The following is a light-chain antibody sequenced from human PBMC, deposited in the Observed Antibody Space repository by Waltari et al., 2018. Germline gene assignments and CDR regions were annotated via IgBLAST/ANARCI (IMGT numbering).Light chain of an antibody. V-gene: IGKV1-12*01. CDR1: HVINNW. Sequence: DIQMTQSPSSVAASVGAIVIITFRESHVINNWIAWYQQKPGKAPKLRIYGASVLQSGVPSRFSGSGSGTDFNITISNRQHEDFATYCCQQGDSFPPTFGQGTKVEV. CDR3: QQGDSFPPT. J-gene: IGKJ1*01. CDR2: GAS.